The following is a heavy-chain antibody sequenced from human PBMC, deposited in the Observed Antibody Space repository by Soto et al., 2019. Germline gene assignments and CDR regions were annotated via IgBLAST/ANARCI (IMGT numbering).Heavy chain of an antibody. CDR2: INPSGGST. V-gene: IGHV1-46*01. CDR1: GYTFTSYY. CDR3: ARGPPLGITGGGRFGQFDY. J-gene: IGHJ4*02. D-gene: IGHD1-20*01. Sequence: QVQLVQSGAEVKKPGASVKVSCKASGYTFTSYYMHWVRQAPGQGLEWMGIINPSGGSTSYAQKFQGRVTMNRDTSTSTVYMELSSLRSEDTAVYYCARGPPLGITGGGRFGQFDYWGQGTLVTVSS.